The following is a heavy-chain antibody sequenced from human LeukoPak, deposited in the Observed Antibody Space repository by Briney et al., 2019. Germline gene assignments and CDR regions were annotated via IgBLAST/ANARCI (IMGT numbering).Heavy chain of an antibody. CDR2: IKQDGSEK. J-gene: IGHJ6*03. Sequence: GGSLRLSCAASGFTFSRYWMTWGRQAPGKGLEWVANIKQDGSEKYYVDSVKGRFAISKDNAKNSLYLQMNSLRAEDTAVYYCARLSGGYMDVWGKGTTVTISS. CDR1: GFTFSRYW. V-gene: IGHV3-7*03. D-gene: IGHD3-10*01. CDR3: ARLSGGYMDV.